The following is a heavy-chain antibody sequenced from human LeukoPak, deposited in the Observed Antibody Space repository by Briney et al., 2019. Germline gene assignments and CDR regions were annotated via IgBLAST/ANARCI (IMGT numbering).Heavy chain of an antibody. CDR1: GGSISGYY. J-gene: IGHJ3*02. V-gene: IGHV4-59*01. CDR3: ARYIVSYPHDAFDI. Sequence: PSETLSLTCTVSGGSISGYYWSWIRQTPGKGLEWIGYIYYSGSTSYNPSLKSRVTISVDTSKKQFSLKLSSVTAADTAFYYCARYIVSYPHDAFDIWGQGTMVTVSS. D-gene: IGHD1-26*01. CDR2: IYYSGST.